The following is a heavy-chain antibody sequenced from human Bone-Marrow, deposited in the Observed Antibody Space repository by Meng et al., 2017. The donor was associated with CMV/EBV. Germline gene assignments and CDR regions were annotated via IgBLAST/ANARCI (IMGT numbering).Heavy chain of an antibody. CDR3: AREGCSSTSCTAYYFDY. J-gene: IGHJ4*02. D-gene: IGHD2-2*01. CDR1: TYTFIDHH. V-gene: IGHV1-2*02. Sequence: ASVKVSCKASTYTFIDHHIHWVRQAPGQGLEWMGWIDPRTGDTKYAQKFQGRVTLSRDTSISTAYMDLSRLSSVTAADTAVYYCAREGCSSTSCTAYYFDYWGQGTLVTVSS. CDR2: IDPRTGDT.